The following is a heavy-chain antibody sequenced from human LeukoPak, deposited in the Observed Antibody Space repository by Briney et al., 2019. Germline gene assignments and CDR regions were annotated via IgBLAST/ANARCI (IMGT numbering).Heavy chain of an antibody. CDR3: ARAISSGWFKNAFDI. D-gene: IGHD6-19*01. V-gene: IGHV4-4*07. CDR2: IYTSGST. Sequence: SETLSLTCTVSGDSISTYYWGWIRQPAGKRLEWIGRIYTSGSTNYNPSLESRVTMSVDTFKNQFSLNLSSVTAADTAVYYCARAISSGWFKNAFDIWGQGTMVTVSS. CDR1: GDSISTYY. J-gene: IGHJ3*02.